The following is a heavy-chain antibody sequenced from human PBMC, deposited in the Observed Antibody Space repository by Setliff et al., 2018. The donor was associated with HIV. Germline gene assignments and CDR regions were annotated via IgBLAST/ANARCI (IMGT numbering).Heavy chain of an antibody. CDR2: INWSVSTT. Sequence: PGGSLRLSCVVSGFTFEDYGMSWVRQTPGAGLEWLSDINWSVSTTGYADSVKGRFTISRDNAKNTVYLQINSLRVDDTDLYYCVRDRMEYSVGYYFDSWGQGTLVTVSS. CDR1: GFTFEDYG. CDR3: VRDRMEYSVGYYFDS. D-gene: IGHD4-4*01. J-gene: IGHJ4*02. V-gene: IGHV3-20*04.